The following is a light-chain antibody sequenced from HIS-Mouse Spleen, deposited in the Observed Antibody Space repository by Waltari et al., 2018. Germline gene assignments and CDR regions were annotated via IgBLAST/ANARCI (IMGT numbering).Light chain of an antibody. CDR1: SSDVGGYNY. J-gene: IGLJ2*01. CDR3: SSYTSSSPYVV. V-gene: IGLV2-14*01. CDR2: EVS. Sequence: QSALTQPASVSGSPGQSITISCTGTSSDVGGYNYFPCYQQHPGKAPKLMIYEVSNRPSGVSNRFSGSKSGNTASLTISGLQAEDEADYYCSSYTSSSPYVVFGGGTKLTVL.